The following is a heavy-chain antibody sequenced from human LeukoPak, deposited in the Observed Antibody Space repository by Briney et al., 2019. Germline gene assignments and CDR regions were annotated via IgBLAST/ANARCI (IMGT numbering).Heavy chain of an antibody. CDR2: ISGDGGST. V-gene: IGHV3-43*02. J-gene: IGHJ3*02. CDR3: TKDIARVGPTPHGAFDI. Sequence: GGSLRLSCAASGLTFDDYAMHWVRQAPGKGLEWVSLISGDGGSTYYADSVEGRFTISRDNSKNSLYLQMNSLRTEDTALYYCTKDIARVGPTPHGAFDIWGQGTMVTVSS. D-gene: IGHD1-26*01. CDR1: GLTFDDYA.